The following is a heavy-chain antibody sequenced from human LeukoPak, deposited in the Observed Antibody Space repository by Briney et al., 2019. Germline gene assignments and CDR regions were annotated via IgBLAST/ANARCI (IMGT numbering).Heavy chain of an antibody. D-gene: IGHD5-12*01. CDR3: ASAHGGSGYDRPFDY. V-gene: IGHV3-48*03. CDR1: KVYFSTYD. CDR2: IDSSASTT. J-gene: IGHJ4*02. Sequence: GGSLRLSCTASKVYFSTYDMNWVRQVPGKGLEWVSYIDSSASTTYYAGSVQGRFTVSRDNAENSLYLQMTSLRVEDTAFYYCASAHGGSGYDRPFDYWGQGTLVTVSS.